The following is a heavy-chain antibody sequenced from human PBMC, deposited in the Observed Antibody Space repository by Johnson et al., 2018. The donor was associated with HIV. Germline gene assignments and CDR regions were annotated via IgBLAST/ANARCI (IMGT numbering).Heavy chain of an antibody. D-gene: IGHD3-3*01. CDR3: AKDSTYYDSGGAFDI. Sequence: QVQLVESGGGVVQPGRFLRLSCAASGFSFSGYGMHWVRQAPGKGLEWVAFIRYDGSNKYYADSVKGRFTISRDNSKNTLYLQMNSLRAEDTAVYYCAKDSTYYDSGGAFDIWGQGTMVTVSS. V-gene: IGHV3-30*02. J-gene: IGHJ3*02. CDR2: IRYDGSNK. CDR1: GFSFSGYG.